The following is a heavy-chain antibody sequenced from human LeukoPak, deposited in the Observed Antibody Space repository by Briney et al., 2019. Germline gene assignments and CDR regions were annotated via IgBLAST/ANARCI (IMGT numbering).Heavy chain of an antibody. CDR1: GFSFSSYG. CDR2: IGGSGSTT. D-gene: IGHD2-15*01. CDR3: AKLVTSATFY. Sequence: GGSLRLSCAASGFSFSSYGMTWVRQAPGKGLEWVSAIGGSGSTTYYTGSVKGRFTISRDNSKNTLYLQMNSLRAEDTAVYYCAKLVTSATFYWGQGTLVTVSS. J-gene: IGHJ4*02. V-gene: IGHV3-23*01.